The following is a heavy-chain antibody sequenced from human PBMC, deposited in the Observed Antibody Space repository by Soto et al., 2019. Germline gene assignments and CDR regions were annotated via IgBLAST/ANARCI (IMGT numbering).Heavy chain of an antibody. CDR2: INHSGST. Sequence: SETLSLTCAVYGGSFSGYYWSWIRQPPGKGLEWIGEINHSGSTNYNPSLKSRVTISVDTSKNQFSLKLSSVTAADTAVYYCARESGYYQDWGQGTLVTVSS. J-gene: IGHJ1*01. CDR1: GGSFSGYY. CDR3: ARESGYYQD. V-gene: IGHV4-34*01. D-gene: IGHD3-22*01.